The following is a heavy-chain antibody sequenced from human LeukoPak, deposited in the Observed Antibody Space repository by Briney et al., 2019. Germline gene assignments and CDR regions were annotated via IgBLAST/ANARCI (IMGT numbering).Heavy chain of an antibody. J-gene: IGHJ3*02. Sequence: PSGTPSLTCAVSGGSISSSNWWSWVRQPPGKGLEWIGEIYHSGSTNYNPSLKSRVTISVDKSKNQFSPKLSSVTAADTAVYYCARVSSGSQGLGSAFDIWGQGTMVTVSS. CDR3: ARVSSGSQGLGSAFDI. CDR2: IYHSGST. V-gene: IGHV4-4*02. D-gene: IGHD1-26*01. CDR1: GGSISSSNW.